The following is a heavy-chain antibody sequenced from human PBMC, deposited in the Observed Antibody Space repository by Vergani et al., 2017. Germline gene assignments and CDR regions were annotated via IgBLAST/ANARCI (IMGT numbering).Heavy chain of an antibody. Sequence: QVLLVQSGAEVKKPGASVRVSCKTSGYTFTNYYIHWVRQAPGQGLEWMGIINPSGGSTTYAQQFQGRLTMTRATSTSTVYMDLSNLTSEDTAVYYCARPHGDILPPDPRRLDYWGQGTLVAVSS. CDR3: ARPHGDILPPDPRRLDY. CDR1: GYTFTNYY. CDR2: INPSGGST. J-gene: IGHJ4*02. V-gene: IGHV1-46*03.